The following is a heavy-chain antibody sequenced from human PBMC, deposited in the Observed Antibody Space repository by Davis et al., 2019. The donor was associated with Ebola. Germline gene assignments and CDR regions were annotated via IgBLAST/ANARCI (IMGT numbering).Heavy chain of an antibody. CDR2: ISSSSSTI. V-gene: IGHV3-48*04. CDR1: GFTFSSYS. J-gene: IGHJ6*02. Sequence: GGSLRLSCAASGFTFSSYSMNWVRQAPGKGLEWVSYISSSSSTIYYADSVKGRFTISRDNAKNSLYLQMNSLRAEDTAVYYCAREGALWFGELYYYYGMDVWGQGTTVTVSS. CDR3: AREGALWFGELYYYYGMDV. D-gene: IGHD3-10*01.